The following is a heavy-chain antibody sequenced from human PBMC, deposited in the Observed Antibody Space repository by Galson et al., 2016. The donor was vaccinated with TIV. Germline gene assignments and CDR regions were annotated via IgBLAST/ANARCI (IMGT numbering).Heavy chain of an antibody. CDR3: AKGARRYSRSWYFDY. D-gene: IGHD2-2*01. J-gene: IGHJ4*02. Sequence: SLRLSCAASGFTFDEYTIHWVRHAPGKGLEWVSCITWNGDIIGYEDSVKGRFTISRDNAKNSVYLQMNSLRDEDTALYYCAKGARRYSRSWYFDYWGQGTLVTVSS. CDR2: ITWNGDII. V-gene: IGHV3-9*01. CDR1: GFTFDEYT.